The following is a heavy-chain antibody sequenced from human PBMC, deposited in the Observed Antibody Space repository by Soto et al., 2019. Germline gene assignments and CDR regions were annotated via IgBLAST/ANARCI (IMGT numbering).Heavy chain of an antibody. D-gene: IGHD3-22*01. CDR1: GFTFGDYA. V-gene: IGHV3-49*04. J-gene: IGHJ4*02. CDR2: IRSKTYGGTT. CDR3: TRGLYSSSHYFFDY. Sequence: PGGSLRLSCTASGFTFGDYAMSWVRQAPGSGLEWVGFIRSKTYGGTTEYAASVKGRFTISRDDSKTIAYLQMNSLKTEDTALYYCTRGLYSSSHYFFDYWGQGTLVTVSS.